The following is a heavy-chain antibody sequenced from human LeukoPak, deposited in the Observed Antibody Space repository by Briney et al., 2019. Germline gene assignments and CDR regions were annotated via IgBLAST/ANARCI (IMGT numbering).Heavy chain of an antibody. D-gene: IGHD3-10*01. CDR1: GYIFTCYY. CDR2: IIPIVDVT. CDR3: AREMGDREFYFDY. J-gene: IGHJ4*02. V-gene: IGHV1-69*04. Sequence: SVKVSCMASGYIFTCYYMHWVRQAPGQGLQWVGRIIPIVDVTSYAQNFKGRVTITADESTTTAYMELSSLRSEDTAVYYCAREMGDREFYFDYWGQRTLVTVSS.